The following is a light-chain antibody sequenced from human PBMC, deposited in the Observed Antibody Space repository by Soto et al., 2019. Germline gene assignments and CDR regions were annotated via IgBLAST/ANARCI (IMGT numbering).Light chain of an antibody. CDR1: QSINNRY. CDR3: HHYDNSPPFP. CDR2: GAS. V-gene: IGKV3-20*01. Sequence: ENVLTQSPGTLSLSPGERAILSCGASQSINNRYLAWYQQMPGRAPRLLIHGASSRAAGIPDRFSGSGSGTDFTLTINRLEPEDFAVYYCHHYDNSPPFPFGPGTKVDIK. J-gene: IGKJ3*01.